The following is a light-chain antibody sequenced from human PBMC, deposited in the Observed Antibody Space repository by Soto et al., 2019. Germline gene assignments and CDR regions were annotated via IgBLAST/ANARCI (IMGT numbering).Light chain of an antibody. J-gene: IGKJ4*01. V-gene: IGKV3-11*01. CDR3: QQRSDWPIT. CDR2: AAS. Sequence: ESVLTQSPAILSLSPGERATLSCRASQSVSSYLTWYQQKPGQAPSLLIYAASNRATGIPARFSGSGSGTAFTLTISSLEPEDSAVYYCQQRSDWPITSGGGTKVEIK. CDR1: QSVSSY.